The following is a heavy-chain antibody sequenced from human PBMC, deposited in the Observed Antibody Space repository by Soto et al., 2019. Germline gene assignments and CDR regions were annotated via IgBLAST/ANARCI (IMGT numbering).Heavy chain of an antibody. D-gene: IGHD6-13*01. CDR3: AKDVHYNSRTDYFDY. CDR2: ISGTGGST. Sequence: EVQLLESGGGLVQPGGSLRLSCAASGFTFNSSAMSWVRQAPGKGLEWVSAISGTGGSTYYADSVKGRFTISRDNSKNTLFLQMNSLRAEATAVYSCAKDVHYNSRTDYFDYWGQGTLVTVSS. CDR1: GFTFNSSA. V-gene: IGHV3-23*01. J-gene: IGHJ4*02.